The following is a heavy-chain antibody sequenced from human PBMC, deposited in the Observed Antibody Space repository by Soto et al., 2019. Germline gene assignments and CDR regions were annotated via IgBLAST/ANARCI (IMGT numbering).Heavy chain of an antibody. CDR3: ARGSLDYDFWSGLNYMDV. CDR1: GGSISSYY. CDR2: IYYSGST. Sequence: PSETLSLTCTVSGGSISSYYWSWIRQPPGKGLEWIGYIYYSGSTNYNPSLKSRVTISVDTSKNQFSLKLSSVTAADTAVYYCARGSLDYDFWSGLNYMDVWGKGTTVTVSS. V-gene: IGHV4-59*01. J-gene: IGHJ6*03. D-gene: IGHD3-3*01.